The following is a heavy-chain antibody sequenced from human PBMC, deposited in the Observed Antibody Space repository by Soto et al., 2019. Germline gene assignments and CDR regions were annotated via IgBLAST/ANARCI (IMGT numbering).Heavy chain of an antibody. V-gene: IGHV1-69*01. CDR3: ARDDTLYDSSGYYYLY. J-gene: IGHJ4*02. D-gene: IGHD3-22*01. CDR2: IIPMFGKA. CDR1: GGTFSRYA. Sequence: QVQLVQSGAEVKKPGSSVKVSCKASGGTFSRYAINWMRQAPGQGLEWMGGIIPMFGKANYAQKFQGRVTITADESTNTGYMEVRSLISEDTAVYYCARDDTLYDSSGYYYLYWGQGTLVTVSS.